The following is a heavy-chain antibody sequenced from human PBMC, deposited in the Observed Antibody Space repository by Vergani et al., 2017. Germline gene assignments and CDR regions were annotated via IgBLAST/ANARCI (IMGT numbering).Heavy chain of an antibody. J-gene: IGHJ3*02. CDR2: IYKSGSS. V-gene: IGHV4-59*01. CDR1: GGSISDYY. D-gene: IGHD6-19*01. CDR3: ARDRGYSTGWYSAFDI. Sequence: QVQLQESGPGLVKSSETLSLTCTVSGGSISDYYWNWLRQPPGEGLEWIGYIYKSGSSTYNHSLKARVTISADTSKNQFSLKLTSVTAAYTALYYCARDRGYSTGWYSAFDIWGQGTMVTVSS.